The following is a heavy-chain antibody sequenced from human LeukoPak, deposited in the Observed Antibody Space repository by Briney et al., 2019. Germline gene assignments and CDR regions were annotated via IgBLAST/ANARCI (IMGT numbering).Heavy chain of an antibody. V-gene: IGHV4-39*07. D-gene: IGHD6-19*01. CDR2: IYYSGST. Sequence: SETLSLTCTVSGGSISSSSYYWGWIRQPPGKGLEWIGSIYYSGSTYYNPSLKSRVTISVYTSKNQFSLKLSSVTAADTAVYYCARLGAVAAPYWGQGTLVTVSS. CDR3: ARLGAVAAPY. J-gene: IGHJ4*02. CDR1: GGSISSSSYY.